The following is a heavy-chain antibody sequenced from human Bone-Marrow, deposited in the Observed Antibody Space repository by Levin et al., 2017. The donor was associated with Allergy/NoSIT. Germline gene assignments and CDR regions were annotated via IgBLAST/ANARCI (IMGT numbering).Heavy chain of an antibody. V-gene: IGHV3-74*01. J-gene: IGHJ6*02. CDR1: GLSFSTYW. Sequence: GGSLRLSCAASGLSFSTYWMHWVRQAPGKGLVWVSRINGDGSTTTYGDSVKGRFTISRDNAKNTLYLQMNSLRAEDTAVYYCARALAKTYYYERSGHSPDYYGMDVWGQGTTVTVS. CDR3: ARALAKTYYYERSGHSPDYYGMDV. D-gene: IGHD3-22*01. CDR2: INGDGSTT.